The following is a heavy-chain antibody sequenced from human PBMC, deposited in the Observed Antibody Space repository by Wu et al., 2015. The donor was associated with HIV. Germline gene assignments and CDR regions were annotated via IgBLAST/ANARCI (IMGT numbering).Heavy chain of an antibody. CDR3: ARGGYYDSSGYLLFDY. Sequence: QVQLVQSGAGVKKPGSSVKVSCKASGGTFSSYAISWVRQAPGQGLEWMGRIIPIFGTANYAQKSQGRVTITADESTSTAYMELSSLRSEDTAVYYCARGGYYDSSGYLLFDYWGQGTLVTVSS. CDR2: IIPIFGTA. D-gene: IGHD3-22*01. CDR1: GGTFSSYA. J-gene: IGHJ4*02. V-gene: IGHV1-69*13.